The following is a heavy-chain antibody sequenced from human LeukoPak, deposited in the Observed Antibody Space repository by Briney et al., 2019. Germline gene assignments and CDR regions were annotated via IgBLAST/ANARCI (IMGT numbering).Heavy chain of an antibody. CDR2: VSAYADDT. D-gene: IGHD2-15*01. V-gene: IGHV1-18*01. CDR1: GYTFISYG. CDR3: ARDCIGCHGFDY. Sequence: AASVKVSCKASGYTFISYGISWVRQAPGQGLEWMGCVSAYADDTNYVQKFQGRVTMTTDTSTSTAYMELRSLRFDDTAVYYCARDCIGCHGFDYWGQGTLVTVSS. J-gene: IGHJ4*02.